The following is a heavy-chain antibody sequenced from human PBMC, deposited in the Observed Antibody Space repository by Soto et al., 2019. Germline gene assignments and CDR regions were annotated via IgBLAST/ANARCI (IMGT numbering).Heavy chain of an antibody. J-gene: IGHJ4*02. CDR1: GYTFNTYL. V-gene: IGHV1-18*04. CDR3: TRDESKSCGNLGCYHFDY. Sequence: VQLLQSGSEMRKSGASVRISCKASGYTFNTYLISGLSWVRHAPGQGLDWEGWTNAYSGESNNAEKFEGRITVTADTTTNTVYLELSRLAADDSAVDFCTRDESKSCGNLGCYHFDYWGQGTLVTVSS. D-gene: IGHD2-15*01. CDR2: TNAYSGES.